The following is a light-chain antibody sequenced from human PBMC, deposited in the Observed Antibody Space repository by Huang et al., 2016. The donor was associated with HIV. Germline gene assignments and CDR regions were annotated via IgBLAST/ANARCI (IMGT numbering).Light chain of an antibody. CDR1: QSVGNY. CDR2: DAS. J-gene: IGKJ5*01. V-gene: IGKV3-20*01. Sequence: EIVLTQSPGTVSLSPGERATLSCRASQSVGNYLAWYQQQPGQAPRLLIYDASSRATGSPDRFSGSGSGTDFTLTISRLEPEDFAVYYCQHYGSSLITFGQGTRLEMK. CDR3: QHYGSSLIT.